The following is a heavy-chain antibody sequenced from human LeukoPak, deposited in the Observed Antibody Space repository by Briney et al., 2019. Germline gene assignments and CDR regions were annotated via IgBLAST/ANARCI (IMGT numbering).Heavy chain of an antibody. CDR3: ARDSNGAFDI. CDR1: GFTVSSNY. V-gene: IGHV3-53*01. Sequence: GGSLRLSCAASGFTVSSNYMSWVRQAPGKGLEWVSVIYSGGSTYYADSVKGRFTISRDNSKNTLYLQMNSLRAEDTTVYYCARDSNGAFDIWGQGTMVTVSS. CDR2: IYSGGST. J-gene: IGHJ3*02.